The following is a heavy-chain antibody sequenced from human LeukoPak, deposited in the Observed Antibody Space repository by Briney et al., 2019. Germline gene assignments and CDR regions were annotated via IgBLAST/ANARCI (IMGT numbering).Heavy chain of an antibody. CDR3: TRRLMTTVSDY. J-gene: IGHJ4*02. CDR1: GFTFSGSA. CDR2: IRSKANDHAT. D-gene: IGHD4-17*01. Sequence: PGRSLRLSCAGSGFTFSGSAMHWVRQSPGKGLEWVGRIRSKANDHATAYAASVRGQFTISRDDSENTAYLQMNSLKTEDTAIYYCTRRLMTTVSDYWGQGTLVTVSS. V-gene: IGHV3-73*01.